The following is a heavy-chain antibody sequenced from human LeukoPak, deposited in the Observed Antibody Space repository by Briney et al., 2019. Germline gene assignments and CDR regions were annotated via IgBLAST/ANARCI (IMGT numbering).Heavy chain of an antibody. D-gene: IGHD2-2*03. CDR1: GYTFTGYY. J-gene: IGHJ6*02. CDR3: ARDGYCSSTSCYLGDYYYGMDV. Sequence: PGASVKVSCKASGYTFTGYYMHWVRQAPGQGLEWMGWINPNSGGTNYAQKFQGRVTMTRDTSISTAYMELSRLRSDDTAVYYCARDGYCSSTSCYLGDYYYGMDVWGQGTTVTVSS. CDR2: INPNSGGT. V-gene: IGHV1-2*02.